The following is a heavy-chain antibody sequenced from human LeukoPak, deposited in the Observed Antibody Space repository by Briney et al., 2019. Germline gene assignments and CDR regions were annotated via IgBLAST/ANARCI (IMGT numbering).Heavy chain of an antibody. Sequence: SQTLSLTCAISGDSVSSNSAAWNWISQSPSRGLEGLGRTYYRSKWYNDYTVSVKSRLTINPDTSKNQFSLQLKSVTPEDTAVYYCARGGAGGRAFDIWGQGTMVTVSS. CDR1: GDSVSSNSAA. D-gene: IGHD2-15*01. V-gene: IGHV6-1*01. CDR2: TYYRSKWYN. CDR3: ARGGAGGRAFDI. J-gene: IGHJ3*02.